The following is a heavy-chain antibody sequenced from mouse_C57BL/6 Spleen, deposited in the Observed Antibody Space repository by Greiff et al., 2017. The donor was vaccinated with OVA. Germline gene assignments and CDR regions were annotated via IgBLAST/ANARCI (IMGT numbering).Heavy chain of an antibody. CDR3: ARQGRDLYYFDY. D-gene: IGHD3-3*01. Sequence: EVQLVESGGGLVQPGGSLKLSCAASGFTFSDYYMYWVRQTPEKRLEWVAYISNGGGSTYYPDTVKGRFTISRDNAKNTLYLQMSRLKSEDTAMYYCARQGRDLYYFDYWGQGTTLTVSS. CDR2: ISNGGGST. V-gene: IGHV5-12*01. CDR1: GFTFSDYY. J-gene: IGHJ2*01.